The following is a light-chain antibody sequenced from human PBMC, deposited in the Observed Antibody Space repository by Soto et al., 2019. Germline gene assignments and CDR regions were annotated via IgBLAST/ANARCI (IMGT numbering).Light chain of an antibody. CDR3: AAWDDSLNSVI. J-gene: IGLJ2*01. V-gene: IGLV1-44*01. CDR1: RSNIGTNP. Sequence: QSVLTQPPSASGTPGQSVSISCSGSRSNIGTNPVNWYQQLPGTAPKLLFYTNTQRPSGVPDRFSASKSGTSASLAISGLRSEAEADYYCAAWDDSLNSVIFGGGPKLTVL. CDR2: TNT.